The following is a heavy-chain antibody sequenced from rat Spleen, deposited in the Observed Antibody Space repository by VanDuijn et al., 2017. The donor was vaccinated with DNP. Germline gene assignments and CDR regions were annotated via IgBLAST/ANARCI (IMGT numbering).Heavy chain of an antibody. Sequence: EVQLVESGGGLVQPGRSLKLSCAASGFTFSAYYMAWVRQAPAKGLEWVAYIGSPAYAPYYTDSVKGRFTISRDNAKSTLYLQMDSLRSEDTATYYCATHVANNNYGFDYWGQGVMVTVSS. CDR2: IGSPAYAP. CDR3: ATHVANNNYGFDY. D-gene: IGHD1-10*01. J-gene: IGHJ2*01. CDR1: GFTFSAYY. V-gene: IGHV5-25*01.